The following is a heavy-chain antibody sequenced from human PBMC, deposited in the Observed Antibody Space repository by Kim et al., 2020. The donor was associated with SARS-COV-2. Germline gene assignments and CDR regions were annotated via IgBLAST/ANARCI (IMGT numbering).Heavy chain of an antibody. CDR1: GFTFSGYA. CDR3: AKDSSGYYRPFQH. J-gene: IGHJ1*01. V-gene: IGHV3-23*01. CDR2: ISGSGAYT. Sequence: GGSLRLSCAASGFTFSGYAMSWVRQAPGKGLEWVSTISGSGAYTYYADSVKGRFTISRDNSKNTLDLQMNSLRAEDTALYYCAKDSSGYYRPFQHWGQGTLVTVSS. D-gene: IGHD3-22*01.